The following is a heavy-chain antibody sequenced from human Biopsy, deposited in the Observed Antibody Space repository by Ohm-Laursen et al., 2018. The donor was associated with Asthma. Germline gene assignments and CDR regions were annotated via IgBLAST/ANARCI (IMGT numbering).Heavy chain of an antibody. CDR3: ARKIAARGGMGV. V-gene: IGHV3-66*01. J-gene: IGHJ6*02. CDR2: IYSGGTS. Sequence: SLRLSCTASGFAVSRDHMFWVRQAPGKGLEWVSVIYSGGTSPTADSPRGRFTLSRDYSKNTLYLQMNSLRAEDTAVYYCARKIAARGGMGVWGQGTTVTVSS. D-gene: IGHD6-6*01. CDR1: GFAVSRDH.